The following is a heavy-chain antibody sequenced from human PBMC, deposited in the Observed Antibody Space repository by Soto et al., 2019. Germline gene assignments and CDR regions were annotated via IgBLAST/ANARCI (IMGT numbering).Heavy chain of an antibody. CDR1: GFTFSNSP. J-gene: IGHJ4*02. V-gene: IGHV3-23*03. CDR3: ARRFFTTSCSEGRAFDY. Sequence: EVQLLESGGGLVQPGGSLRLSCVASGFTFSNSPMSWVRQAPGGALEWVSGVDTGGSNPYYADSVKGRFTISRDNSKNTLDLQMNNLRAEDTALYFCARRFFTTSCSEGRAFDYRGRGTLVTVSS. CDR2: VDTGGSNP. D-gene: IGHD3-3*01.